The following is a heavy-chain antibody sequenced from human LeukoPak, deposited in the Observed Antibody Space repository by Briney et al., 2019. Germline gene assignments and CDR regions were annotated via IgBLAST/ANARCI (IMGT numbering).Heavy chain of an antibody. CDR2: IDGVGGST. V-gene: IGHV3-23*01. J-gene: IGHJ4*02. D-gene: IGHD7-27*01. CDR3: VKDGPDWGSYFDS. CDR1: AFTVTSDA. Sequence: GRSLRLSWAPDAFTVTSDAMGWVRQEAGNGLEWLSAIDGVGGSTNYADSAKGRFTISRDNSKNTLYLQMNSLRAEDTAVYYCVKDGPDWGSYFDSWGPGALGTVSS.